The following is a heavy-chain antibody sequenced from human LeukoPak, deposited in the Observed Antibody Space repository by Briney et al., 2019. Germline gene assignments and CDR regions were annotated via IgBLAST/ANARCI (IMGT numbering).Heavy chain of an antibody. V-gene: IGHV3-21*01. CDR1: GFTFNSYS. CDR2: ISSSGSYI. Sequence: GGSLRHSCAPSGFTFNSYSMNWVRQAPGKGLEWVSSISSSGSYIYYADSVKGRFTISRDNAKNSLYLQMNSLRAEDTAVYYCARDWGVPRATTDYWGQGTLVTVSS. D-gene: IGHD1-26*01. J-gene: IGHJ4*02. CDR3: ARDWGVPRATTDY.